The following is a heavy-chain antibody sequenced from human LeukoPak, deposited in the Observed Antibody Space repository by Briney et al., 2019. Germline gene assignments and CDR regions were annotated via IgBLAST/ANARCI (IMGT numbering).Heavy chain of an antibody. CDR2: IYHSGGT. J-gene: IGHJ3*02. D-gene: IGHD3-3*01. Sequence: SETLSLTCAVSGYSISSGYYCGWIRQPPGEGLGGIGIIYHSGGTYYNPSLKGRVTISVDTPKNQFYLKLSSETAADTAMYYCASRFLEWLLNAFDIWGQGTMVTVSS. CDR3: ASRFLEWLLNAFDI. V-gene: IGHV4-38-2*01. CDR1: GYSISSGYY.